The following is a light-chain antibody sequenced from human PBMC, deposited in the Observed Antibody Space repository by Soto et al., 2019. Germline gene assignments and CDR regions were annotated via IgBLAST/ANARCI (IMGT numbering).Light chain of an antibody. V-gene: IGKV1-9*01. J-gene: IGKJ1*01. Sequence: DIQLTQSPSFLSASVGDRVTITCRASQGISSYLACYQQKPGKAPKLLIYAASTLQSGVPSRFSGSVSGTEFTPPIRSLRREDLATDNGQQLNGTPPCTFGEGTKGE. CDR2: AAS. CDR1: QGISSY. CDR3: QQLNGTPPCT.